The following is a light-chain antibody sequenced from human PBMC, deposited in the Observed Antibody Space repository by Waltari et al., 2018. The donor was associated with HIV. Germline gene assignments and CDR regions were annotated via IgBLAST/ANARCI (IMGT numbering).Light chain of an antibody. CDR2: WAS. J-gene: IGKJ1*01. CDR1: QSLLFGSNNKNR. CDR3: QQYYSTHWT. Sequence: DIVMTQSPDSLSVSLGERATINCKSSQSLLFGSNNKNRLAWYQQRPGQPPKLLISWASTRESGVPDRFSGSGSGTDFTLTINSLQAEDVALYFCQQYYSTHWTFGQGTKVELK. V-gene: IGKV4-1*01.